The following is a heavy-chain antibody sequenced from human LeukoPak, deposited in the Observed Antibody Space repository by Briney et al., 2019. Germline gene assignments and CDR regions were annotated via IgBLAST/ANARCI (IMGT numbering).Heavy chain of an antibody. CDR2: IRNKAYGGTT. V-gene: IGHV3-49*03. Sequence: PGGSLRLSYIASGFTFGDYAMSWFRQAPGKGLEWVSFIRNKAYGGTTEYAASVKGRFTISRDDSKSIAYLQMNSLKTEDTAVFYCTSGAHTGDYWGQGTLVTVSS. CDR3: TSGAHTGDY. CDR1: GFTFGDYA. J-gene: IGHJ4*02. D-gene: IGHD2-8*02.